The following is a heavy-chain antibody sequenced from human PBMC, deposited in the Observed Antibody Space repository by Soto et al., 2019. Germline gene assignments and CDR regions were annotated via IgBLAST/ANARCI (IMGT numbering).Heavy chain of an antibody. Sequence: PVGSLRLSCVCSVFIFSNYSINCVRHSPGKGLEWVSSISSRSDIYYAEPVEGRFTISRDNAKNSVSLQMNSLRAEDTAVYYCAREYTAWPIAYGLDVGGQGTTVTVS. J-gene: IGHJ6*02. CDR2: ISSRSDI. D-gene: IGHD2-2*02. V-gene: IGHV3-21*01. CDR3: AREYTAWPIAYGLDV. CDR1: VFIFSNYS.